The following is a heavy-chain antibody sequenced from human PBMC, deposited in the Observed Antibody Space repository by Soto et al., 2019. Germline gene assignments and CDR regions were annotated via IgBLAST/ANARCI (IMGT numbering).Heavy chain of an antibody. CDR1: GFTLSSYE. J-gene: IGHJ6*02. Sequence: PGGSLRLSCAASGFTLSSYEMNWVRQAPGKGLEWVSYISSSGSTIYYADSVKGRFTISRDNAKNSLYLQMNSLRAEDTAVYYCARSSTVLDYYYGMDVWGQGTTVTVSS. D-gene: IGHD3-3*01. CDR3: ARSSTVLDYYYGMDV. V-gene: IGHV3-48*03. CDR2: ISSSGSTI.